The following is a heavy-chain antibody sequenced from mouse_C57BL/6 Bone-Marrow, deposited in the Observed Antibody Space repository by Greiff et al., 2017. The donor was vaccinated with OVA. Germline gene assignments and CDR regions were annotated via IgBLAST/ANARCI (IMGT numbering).Heavy chain of an antibody. CDR2: INYDGSST. CDR3: ARDRLRYWYFDV. D-gene: IGHD1-1*01. Sequence: EVQVVESEGGLVQPGSSMKLSCTASGFTFSDYYMAWVRQVPEKGLEWVANINYDGSSTYYLDSLKSRFIISRDNAKNILYLQMSSLKSEYTATDYCARDRLRYWYFDVWGTGTTVTVSS. J-gene: IGHJ1*03. CDR1: GFTFSDYY. V-gene: IGHV5-16*01.